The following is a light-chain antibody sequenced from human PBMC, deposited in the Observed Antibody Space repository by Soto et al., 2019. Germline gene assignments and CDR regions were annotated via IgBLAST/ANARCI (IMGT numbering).Light chain of an antibody. V-gene: IGKV1-5*03. CDR2: EAS. CDR1: QSISTW. CDR3: QQYSTYPWT. J-gene: IGKJ1*01. Sequence: DIQMTQSPSTLSASVGDRISMTCRASQSISTWLAWYQQKPGKAPKVLIYEASTFESGAPSRFSGSGSGTEFTLTISSLQPDDVAIYYCQQYSTYPWTFGQGTKVEI.